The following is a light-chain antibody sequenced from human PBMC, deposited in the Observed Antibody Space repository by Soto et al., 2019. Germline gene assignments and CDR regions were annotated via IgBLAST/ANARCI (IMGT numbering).Light chain of an antibody. CDR2: WAS. Sequence: DIVMTQSPDSLAVSLGERATINCKSSQSVLFLSNIRNYLSWYQQKPGQPPKLLIYWASTRQSGVPDRFSGSGSETDFTLTIDSLQAEDLALYYCHQYYSTPWTFGQGTKVDIK. V-gene: IGKV4-1*01. CDR3: HQYYSTPWT. CDR1: QSVLFLSNIRNY. J-gene: IGKJ1*01.